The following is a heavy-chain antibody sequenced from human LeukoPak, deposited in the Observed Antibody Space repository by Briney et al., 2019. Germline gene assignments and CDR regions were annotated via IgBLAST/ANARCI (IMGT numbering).Heavy chain of an antibody. J-gene: IGHJ4*02. CDR2: ISGSGGST. Sequence: ETLSLTCTVSGGSISSYYWSWVRQAPGKGLEWVSAISGSGGSTYYADSVKGRFTIPRDNSKNTLYLQMNSLRAEDTAVYYCAKSDTWQWLVSTFDYWGQGTLVTVSS. CDR1: GGSISSYY. D-gene: IGHD6-19*01. CDR3: AKSDTWQWLVSTFDY. V-gene: IGHV3-23*01.